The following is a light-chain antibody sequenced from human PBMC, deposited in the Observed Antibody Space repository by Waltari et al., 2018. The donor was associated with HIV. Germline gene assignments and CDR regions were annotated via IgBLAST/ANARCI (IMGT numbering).Light chain of an antibody. CDR3: AAWDDRLDGPWV. CDR1: NSNIGIYT. Sequence: QSVLTQPPSASGAPGQTVTISCSGSNSNIGIYTVNWYQQFPGTAPKLLIYDNNQRPSGCPDRFSGSKSGTSASLAIRGVQSEDEADYYCAAWDDRLDGPWVFGGGTKLTVL. CDR2: DNN. V-gene: IGLV1-44*01. J-gene: IGLJ3*02.